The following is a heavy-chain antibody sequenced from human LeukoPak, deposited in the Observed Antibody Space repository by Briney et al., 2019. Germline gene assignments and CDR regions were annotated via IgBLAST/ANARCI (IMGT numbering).Heavy chain of an antibody. CDR3: ARGGRYYYYMDV. Sequence: PGGSLRLSCAASGFTFSDYTMNWVRQAPGKGVEWVSYISSSSSTIYYADSVKGRFTISRDNAKNSLYLQMNSLRAEDTAVYYCARGGRYYYYMDVWGKGTTVTVSS. J-gene: IGHJ6*03. V-gene: IGHV3-48*01. CDR1: GFTFSDYT. CDR2: ISSSSSTI.